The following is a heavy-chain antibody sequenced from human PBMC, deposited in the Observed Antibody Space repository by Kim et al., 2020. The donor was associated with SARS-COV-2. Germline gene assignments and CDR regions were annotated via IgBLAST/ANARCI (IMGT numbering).Heavy chain of an antibody. J-gene: IGHJ4*02. Sequence: FTISRDNSKNTMYLQMNSLRAEDTAVYYCAKSQQPYYYGSGSYYIPHFDYWGQGTLVTVSS. D-gene: IGHD3-10*01. V-gene: IGHV3-23*01. CDR3: AKSQQPYYYGSGSYYIPHFDY.